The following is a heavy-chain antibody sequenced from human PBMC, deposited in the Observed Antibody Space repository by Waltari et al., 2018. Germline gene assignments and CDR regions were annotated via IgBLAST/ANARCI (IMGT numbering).Heavy chain of an antibody. Sequence: EVQLVESGGGLIQPGGSLRLSCAASGLTVSSNYMSWVRQAPGKGLGWVSISYSGGSTYYADSVKGRFTISRDNSKNTLYLQMNSLRAEDTAVYYCARAVRGYYFDYWGQGTLVTVSS. CDR2: SYSGGST. CDR1: GLTVSSNY. J-gene: IGHJ4*02. V-gene: IGHV3-53*01. D-gene: IGHD5-12*01. CDR3: ARAVRGYYFDY.